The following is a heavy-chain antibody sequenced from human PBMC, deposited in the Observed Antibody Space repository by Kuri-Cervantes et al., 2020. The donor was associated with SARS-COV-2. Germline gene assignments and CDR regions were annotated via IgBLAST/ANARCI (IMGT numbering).Heavy chain of an antibody. D-gene: IGHD3-22*01. Sequence: ASVKVSCKASGYTFTGYYMHWVRQAPGQGLEWMGWINPNSGGTNYAQKFQGRVTMTRDTSISTAYMELSRLRSDDTAVYYCARDYYDSSYFDYWGQGTLVTVSS. V-gene: IGHV1-2*02. CDR1: GYTFTGYY. CDR3: ARDYYDSSYFDY. J-gene: IGHJ4*02. CDR2: INPNSGGT.